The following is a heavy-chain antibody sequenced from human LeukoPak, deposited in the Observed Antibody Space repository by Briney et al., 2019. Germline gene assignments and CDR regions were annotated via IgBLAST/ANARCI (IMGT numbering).Heavy chain of an antibody. V-gene: IGHV3-48*03. CDR2: ISSSGSTI. Sequence: GGSLRLSCAASGFTFSSYEMNWVRQAPGKGLEWVSYISSSGSTIYYADSVKGRFTISRDNAKNSLYLQMNSPRAEDTAVYYCARDPGSFWSGYPGPFDYWGQGTLVTVSS. J-gene: IGHJ4*02. CDR1: GFTFSSYE. CDR3: ARDPGSFWSGYPGPFDY. D-gene: IGHD3-3*01.